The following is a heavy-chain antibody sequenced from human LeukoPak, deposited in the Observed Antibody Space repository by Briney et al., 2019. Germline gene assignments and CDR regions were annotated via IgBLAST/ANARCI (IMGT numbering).Heavy chain of an antibody. CDR1: GFTFSSYA. CDR3: ARDRIVLDRFDY. D-gene: IGHD3-22*01. V-gene: IGHV3-30-3*01. CDR2: ISYDGSNK. Sequence: GGSLRLSCAASGFTFSSYAMHWVRQAPGKGLEWVAVISYDGSNKYYADSVKGRFTISGDNSKNTLYLQMNSLRAEDTAVYYCARDRIVLDRFDYWGQGTLVTVSS. J-gene: IGHJ4*02.